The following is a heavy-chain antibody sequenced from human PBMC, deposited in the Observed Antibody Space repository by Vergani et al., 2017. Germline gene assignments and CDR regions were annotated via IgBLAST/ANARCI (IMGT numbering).Heavy chain of an antibody. CDR2: IYNSGST. Sequence: QVQLQESGPGLVKPSETLSLTCTVSGGSISSYDWSWIRQPQGKGLEWIGYIYNSGSTNYNPSLQSRVTISVDTSKNQFSLQLSSVTAADTALYYCARDRGLVTPKYFDYWSQGTLVTVSS. D-gene: IGHD4-23*01. CDR1: GGSISSYD. V-gene: IGHV4-59*01. CDR3: ARDRGLVTPKYFDY. J-gene: IGHJ4*02.